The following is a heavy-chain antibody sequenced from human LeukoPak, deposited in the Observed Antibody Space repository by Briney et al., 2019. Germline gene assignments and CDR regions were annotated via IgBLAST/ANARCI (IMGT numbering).Heavy chain of an antibody. Sequence: ASVKVSCKASGYTFTSYGISWVRQAPGQGLEWMGWISAYNGNTNYAQKLQGRVTMTIDTSTSTAYMELRSLRSDDTAVYYCARGYRYSSSSGFDYWGQGTLVTVSS. CDR1: GYTFTSYG. CDR2: ISAYNGNT. D-gene: IGHD6-6*01. J-gene: IGHJ4*02. CDR3: ARGYRYSSSSGFDY. V-gene: IGHV1-18*01.